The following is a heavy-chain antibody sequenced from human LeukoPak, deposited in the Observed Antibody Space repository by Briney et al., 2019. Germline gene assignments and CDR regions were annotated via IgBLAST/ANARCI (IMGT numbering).Heavy chain of an antibody. D-gene: IGHD3-16*01. J-gene: IGHJ3*02. V-gene: IGHV5-51*01. Sequence: GEPLKISCKGSGYTFTTYWIAWVRQMTGKGLELMGIIYPRDSDTRYSPSFQGQVAFSADKSITTAYLQWSSLKASDTAMYYCARHGGGFDIWGQGTMVTVSS. CDR1: GYTFTTYW. CDR2: IYPRDSDT. CDR3: ARHGGGFDI.